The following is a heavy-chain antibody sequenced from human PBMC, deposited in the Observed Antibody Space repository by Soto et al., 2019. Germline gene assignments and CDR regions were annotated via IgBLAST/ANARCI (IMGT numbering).Heavy chain of an antibody. Sequence: ASVKVSCKASGYTFTNYDITWVRPAAGQGLEWVGWVNPNSGYTDYAQMFVGRVTMTRNTPLRTAYMELSSLTSGDTAVYYCARGYSYGWTDYWGQGTLVTVSS. CDR1: GYTFTNYD. V-gene: IGHV1-8*01. J-gene: IGHJ4*02. D-gene: IGHD5-18*01. CDR3: ARGYSYGWTDY. CDR2: VNPNSGYT.